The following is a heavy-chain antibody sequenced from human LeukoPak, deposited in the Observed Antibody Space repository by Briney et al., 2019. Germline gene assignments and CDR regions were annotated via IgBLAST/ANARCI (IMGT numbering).Heavy chain of an antibody. D-gene: IGHD6-13*01. CDR2: INPNSGGT. V-gene: IGHV1-2*02. J-gene: IGHJ4*02. CDR1: GYTFTVFH. CDR3: ARDLSSSWYSIDY. Sequence: GASVTVSCKASGYTFTVFHMHWVRQAPGQGLEWMGWINPNSGGTSYAEKCQGRVTMTRDTSISTAYMELSRLRSDDTAVYYCARDLSSSWYSIDYWGQGTLVTVSS.